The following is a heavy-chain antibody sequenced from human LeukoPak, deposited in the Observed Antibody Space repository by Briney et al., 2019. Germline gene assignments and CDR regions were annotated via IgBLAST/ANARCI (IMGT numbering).Heavy chain of an antibody. CDR2: IYTSGST. V-gene: IGHV4-61*02. J-gene: IGHJ4*02. Sequence: SETLSLTCTVSGGSISSGSYYWSWIRQPAGKGLEWIGRIYTSGSTNYNPSFKSRVTISVDTSKNQFSLKLSSVTAADTAVYYCARLRVQNYGGNWGFDYWGQGTLVIVSS. CDR3: ARLRVQNYGGNWGFDY. D-gene: IGHD4-23*01. CDR1: GGSISSGSYY.